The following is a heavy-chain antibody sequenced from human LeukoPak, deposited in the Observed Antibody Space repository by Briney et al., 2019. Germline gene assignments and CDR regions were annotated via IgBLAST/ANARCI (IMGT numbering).Heavy chain of an antibody. J-gene: IGHJ4*02. CDR2: IKQDGSEK. Sequence: PGGSLRLSCAASGFTFSSYSMNWVRQAPGKGLEWVANIKQDGSEKYYVDSVKGRFTISRDNAKNSLYLQMNSMRAEDTAVYYCARDKGYYGSGSYPDYWGQGTLVTVSS. D-gene: IGHD3-10*01. CDR1: GFTFSSYS. CDR3: ARDKGYYGSGSYPDY. V-gene: IGHV3-7*01.